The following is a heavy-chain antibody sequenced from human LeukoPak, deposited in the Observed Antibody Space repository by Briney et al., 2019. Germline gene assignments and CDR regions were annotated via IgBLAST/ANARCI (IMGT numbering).Heavy chain of an antibody. CDR2: IYYSGYT. CDR3: ARAVAGSNWFDP. D-gene: IGHD6-19*01. V-gene: IGHV4-59*01. Sequence: ASETLSLTCTVSGGSISSNYWSWIRQPPGKGLEWIGYIYYSGYTDYNPSLKGRVTISLDKSKDQVSLKLSSVTAADTAMYYCARAVAGSNWFDPWGQGTLVTVSS. CDR1: GGSISSNY. J-gene: IGHJ5*02.